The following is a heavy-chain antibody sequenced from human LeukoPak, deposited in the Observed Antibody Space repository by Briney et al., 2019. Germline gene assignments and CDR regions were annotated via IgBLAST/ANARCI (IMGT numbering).Heavy chain of an antibody. Sequence: SETLSLTCAVYGGSFSGYYWSWIRQPPGKGLEWIGEINHSGSTNYNPSLKSRVTISVDTSKNQFSLKLSSVTAADTAVYYCARGLSIAAAGRYYYYYMDVWGKGTTVTVSS. CDR2: INHSGST. D-gene: IGHD6-13*01. CDR1: GGSFSGYY. J-gene: IGHJ6*03. CDR3: ARGLSIAAAGRYYYYYMDV. V-gene: IGHV4-34*01.